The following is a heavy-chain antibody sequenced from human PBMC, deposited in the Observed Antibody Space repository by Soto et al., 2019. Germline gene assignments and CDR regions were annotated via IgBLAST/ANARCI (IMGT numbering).Heavy chain of an antibody. CDR1: GGSISSYY. CDR3: ARSRSLDWLLPYYYGMDV. Sequence: PSETLSLTCAVSGGSISSYYWSWIRQPPGKGLEWIGYIYYSGSTNYNPSLKSRVTISVDTSKNQFSLKLSSVTAADTAVYYCARSRSLDWLLPYYYGMDVWGQGTTVTVSS. CDR2: IYYSGST. J-gene: IGHJ6*02. V-gene: IGHV4-59*01. D-gene: IGHD3-3*01.